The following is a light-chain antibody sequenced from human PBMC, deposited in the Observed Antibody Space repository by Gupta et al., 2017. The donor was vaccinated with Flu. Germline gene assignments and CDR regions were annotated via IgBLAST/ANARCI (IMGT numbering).Light chain of an antibody. J-gene: IGLJ1*01. CDR3: SSDTSSKTLV. Sequence: SMTITSTGTNCEFGGDKYVSRAPTHPAQALSFMVYDVSKRTAGVARLFSGSKAGNTASLTISARQAEDEADYYCSSDTSSKTLVFGTGTKVTVL. V-gene: IGLV2-14*04. CDR2: DVS. CDR1: NCEFGGDKY.